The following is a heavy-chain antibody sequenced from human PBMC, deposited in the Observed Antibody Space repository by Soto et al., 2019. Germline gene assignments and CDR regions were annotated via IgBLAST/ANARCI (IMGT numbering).Heavy chain of an antibody. Sequence: GGSLILSCAASGFTFSNAWMNWVRQAPGKGLEWVGRIKSKTEGGTTDYAAPVKGRFTISRDDSKNTLYLQMNSLKTEDTAVYYCPSTGYCSSPSCYDYYQRYGMDVWGQGPTVTVSS. CDR2: IKSKTEGGTT. CDR3: PSTGYCSSPSCYDYYQRYGMDV. V-gene: IGHV3-15*07. J-gene: IGHJ6*02. CDR1: GFTFSNAW. D-gene: IGHD2-2*01.